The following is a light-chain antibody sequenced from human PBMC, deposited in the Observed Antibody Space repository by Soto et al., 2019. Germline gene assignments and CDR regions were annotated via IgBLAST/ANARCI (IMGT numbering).Light chain of an antibody. CDR1: SSDVGGYNY. CDR2: EVS. J-gene: IGLJ1*01. V-gene: IGLV2-14*01. CDR3: SSYTSSTTYV. Sequence: QSVLTQPASVSGSPGQSITISCTGTSSDVGGYNYVPWYQQHPGKAPQLMIYEVSNRPSGVSNRFSGSKSGNTASLTISGLQAEDEAVYDCSSYTSSTTYVLGTGTKVTVL.